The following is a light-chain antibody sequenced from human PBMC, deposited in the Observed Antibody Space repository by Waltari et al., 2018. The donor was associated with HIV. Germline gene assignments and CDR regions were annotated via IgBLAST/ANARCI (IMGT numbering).Light chain of an antibody. J-gene: IGLJ2*01. CDR3: QVWDFRSDEVI. Sequence: SYMLTQSPSVSVAPGQTAAITCGGNDIGSKRVHWYQHKSGQAPVLIIYDDDERPSGIPERFSGSNSANTATLTITRVEAGDEADYFCQVWDFRSDEVIFGGGTKMTVL. CDR1: DIGSKR. CDR2: DDD. V-gene: IGLV3-21*02.